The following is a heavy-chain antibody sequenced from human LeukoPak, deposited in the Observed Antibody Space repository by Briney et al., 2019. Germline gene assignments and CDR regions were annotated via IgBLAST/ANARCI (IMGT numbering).Heavy chain of an antibody. D-gene: IGHD2-2*01. CDR1: GFTFSSYA. CDR3: ARDRLVPAAYYFDY. V-gene: IGHV3-30-3*01. CDR2: ISYDGSNK. Sequence: GGPLRLSCAASGFTFSSYAMHWVRQAPGKGLEWVAVISYDGSNKYYADSVKGRFTISRDNSKNTLYLQMNSLRAEDTAVYYCARDRLVPAAYYFDYWGQGTLVTVSS. J-gene: IGHJ4*02.